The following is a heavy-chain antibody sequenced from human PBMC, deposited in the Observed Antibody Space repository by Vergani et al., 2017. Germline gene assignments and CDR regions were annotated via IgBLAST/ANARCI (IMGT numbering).Heavy chain of an antibody. V-gene: IGHV4-59*01. D-gene: IGHD3-10*01. CDR3: ASGLGDWFDP. Sequence: QVQLQASGPGLVKPSETLSLTCTVPGGSISSYYWSWIRQPPGKGLEWIGYIYYSGSTDYNPSLKSRVTISVDTSKNQFALKLSSVTAADTAVYYCASGLGDWFDPWGQGTLVSASS. J-gene: IGHJ5*02. CDR1: GGSISSYY. CDR2: IYYSGST.